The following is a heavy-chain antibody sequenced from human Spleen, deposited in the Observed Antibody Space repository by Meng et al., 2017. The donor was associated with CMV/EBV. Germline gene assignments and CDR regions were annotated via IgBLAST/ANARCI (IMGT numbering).Heavy chain of an antibody. CDR2: INPNNGGT. CDR3: ARGGDVLLWYGEMDY. CDR1: GYRFTDYY. Sequence: QVHLEQSGAEMKKPGASVKVSCEASGYRFTDYYVYWVRQAPGQRLQWVGRINPNNGGTNYAQKFQGRVTMTRDTSISTVYMELSRLRSDDTAVYYCARGGDVLLWYGEMDYWGQGTRVTVSS. V-gene: IGHV1-2*06. J-gene: IGHJ4*02. D-gene: IGHD3-10*01.